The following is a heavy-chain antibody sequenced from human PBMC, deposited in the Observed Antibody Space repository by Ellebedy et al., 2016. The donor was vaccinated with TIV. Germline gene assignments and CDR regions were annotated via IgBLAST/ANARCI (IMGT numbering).Heavy chain of an antibody. J-gene: IGHJ6*02. Sequence: ASVKVSCKASGYTFTANYVHWVRQAPGQGPEWMGWINPDSGVTNFARKFQGRVTMTRDTSVNTAYMELSRLESDDTAVYYCARVRRGSSGMDVWGQGTTVTVS. CDR1: GYTFTANY. D-gene: IGHD6-13*01. CDR2: INPDSGVT. V-gene: IGHV1-2*02. CDR3: ARVRRGSSGMDV.